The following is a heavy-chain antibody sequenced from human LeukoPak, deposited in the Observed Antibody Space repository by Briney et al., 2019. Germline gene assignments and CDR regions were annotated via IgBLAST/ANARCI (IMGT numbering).Heavy chain of an antibody. Sequence: GESLKISCKGSGYSFTSYWIGWVRQMPGKGLEWMGIIYPGDSDTRYSPSFQGQVTISADKSISTAYLQWSSLKASDTAMYYCARLGLIVVMATSHWYFDLWGRGTLVTVSS. V-gene: IGHV5-51*01. CDR1: GYSFTSYW. CDR3: ARLGLIVVMATSHWYFDL. CDR2: IYPGDSDT. D-gene: IGHD5-24*01. J-gene: IGHJ2*01.